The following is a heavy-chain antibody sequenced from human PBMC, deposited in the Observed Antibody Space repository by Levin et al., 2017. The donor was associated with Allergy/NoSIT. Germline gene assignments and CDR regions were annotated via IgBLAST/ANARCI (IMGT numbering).Heavy chain of an antibody. CDR2: IKSKTDGGTT. CDR1: GFTFSNAW. Sequence: GGSLRLSCAASGFTFSNAWMSWVRQAPGKGLEWVGRIKSKTDGGTTDYAAPVKGRFTISRDDSKNTLYLQMNSLKTEDTAVYYCTTDSADGGNSGSYGMDVWGQGTTVTVSS. D-gene: IGHD4-23*01. V-gene: IGHV3-15*01. J-gene: IGHJ6*02. CDR3: TTDSADGGNSGSYGMDV.